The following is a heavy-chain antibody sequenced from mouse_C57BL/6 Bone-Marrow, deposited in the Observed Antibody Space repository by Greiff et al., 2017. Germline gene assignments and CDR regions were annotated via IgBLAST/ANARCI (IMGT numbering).Heavy chain of an antibody. J-gene: IGHJ3*01. CDR2: ISNGGGST. Sequence: EVKLVESGGGLVQPGGSLKLSCAASGFTFSDSYMYWVRQTPEKRLEWVAYISNGGGSTYYPDTVKGRFTISRDNAKNTLYLQMSRLKSEDTAMYYCARYLFAYWGQGTLVTVSA. V-gene: IGHV5-12*01. CDR3: ARYLFAY. CDR1: GFTFSDSY.